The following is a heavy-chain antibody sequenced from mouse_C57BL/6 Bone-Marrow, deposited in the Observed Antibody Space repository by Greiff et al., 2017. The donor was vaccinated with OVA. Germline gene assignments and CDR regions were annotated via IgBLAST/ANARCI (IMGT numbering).Heavy chain of an antibody. V-gene: IGHV14-4*01. D-gene: IGHD2-4*01. J-gene: IGHJ3*01. CDR1: GFNIKDDY. CDR2: IDPENGDT. CDR3: TTYHDDYDWFAY. Sequence: VQLQQSGAELVRPGASVKLSCTASGFNIKDDYMHWVKQRPEQGLEWIGWIDPENGDTEYASKFQGKATITEDTSSNTAYLQLSSLTSEDTAVYYCTTYHDDYDWFAYWGQGTLVTVSA.